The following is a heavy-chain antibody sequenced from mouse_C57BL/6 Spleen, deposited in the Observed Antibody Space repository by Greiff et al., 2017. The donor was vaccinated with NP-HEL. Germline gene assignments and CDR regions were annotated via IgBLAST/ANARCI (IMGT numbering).Heavy chain of an antibody. CDR2: INPSSGYN. D-gene: IGHD1-1*01. CDR3: ARYIATVVREYYAMDY. Sequence: VQLQQSGAELAKPGASVKLSCKASGYTFTSYWMHWVKQRPGQGLEWIGYINPSSGYNKYNQKFKDKATLTADKSSSTAYMQQSSLTYEASAVSDDARYIATVVREYYAMDYWGQGTSVTVSS. CDR1: GYTFTSYW. J-gene: IGHJ4*01. V-gene: IGHV1-7*01.